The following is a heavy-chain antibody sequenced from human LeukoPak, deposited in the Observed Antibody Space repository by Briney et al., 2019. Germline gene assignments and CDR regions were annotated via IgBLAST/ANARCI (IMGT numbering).Heavy chain of an antibody. Sequence: PSETLSLTCAVYGGSFSGYYWSWIRQPPGKGLEWIGEINHGGSTNYNPSLKSRVTISVDTSKNQFSLKLSSVTAADTAVYYCARRGPQLRYFSYWGQGTLVTVSS. CDR3: ARRGPQLRYFSY. D-gene: IGHD3-9*01. CDR1: GGSFSGYY. V-gene: IGHV4-34*01. J-gene: IGHJ4*02. CDR2: INHGGST.